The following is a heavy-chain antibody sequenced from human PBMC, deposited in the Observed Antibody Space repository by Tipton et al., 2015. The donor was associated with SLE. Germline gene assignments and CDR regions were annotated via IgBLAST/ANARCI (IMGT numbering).Heavy chain of an antibody. J-gene: IGHJ4*02. CDR1: GGFISSHY. V-gene: IGHV4-59*11. CDR3: AIGSHYGDYFDS. Sequence: TLSLTCTASGGFISSHYCSWIRQPPGKGLEWIGYIYNSGSTNYNPSLKSRVTVSVDTSKNQFSLRVTSVTAADTAVYYCAIGSHYGDYFDSWGQGTLVTVSS. D-gene: IGHD4-17*01. CDR2: IYNSGST.